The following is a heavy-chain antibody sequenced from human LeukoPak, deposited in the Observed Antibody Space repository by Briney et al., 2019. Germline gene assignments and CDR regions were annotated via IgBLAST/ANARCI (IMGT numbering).Heavy chain of an antibody. D-gene: IGHD5-18*01. Sequence: PSETLSLTCAVYGGSFSGYYWSWIRQPPGKGLEWIGEINHSGSTNYNPSLKSRVTISVDTSKNQFSLKLSSVTAADTAVYYCARWRLAGYSYGLGDIGIIDAFDIWGQGTMVTVSS. CDR2: INHSGST. CDR1: GGSFSGYY. V-gene: IGHV4-34*01. CDR3: ARWRLAGYSYGLGDIGIIDAFDI. J-gene: IGHJ3*02.